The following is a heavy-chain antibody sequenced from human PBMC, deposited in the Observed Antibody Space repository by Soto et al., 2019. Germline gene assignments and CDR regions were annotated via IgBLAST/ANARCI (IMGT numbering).Heavy chain of an antibody. D-gene: IGHD3-3*01. CDR3: SRGFYANTSYPRFDF. J-gene: IGHJ4*02. CDR2: IRSKAYGETT. CDR1: GFTFGDYA. V-gene: IGHV3-49*03. Sequence: PGGSLRLSSTGSGFTFGDYAVSWFRQAPGKGLECVGFIRSKAYGETTDYAASVKGRFTISRDDSRTIAYLRMNSLKTEDTATYYCSRGFYANTSYPRFDFWGQGT.